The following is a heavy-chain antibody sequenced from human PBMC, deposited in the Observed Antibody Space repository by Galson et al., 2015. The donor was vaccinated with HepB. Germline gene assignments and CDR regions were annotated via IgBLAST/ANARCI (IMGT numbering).Heavy chain of an antibody. CDR2: ISGTAGTT. Sequence: LRLSCAASRFTFSSYAMTWVRQAPGKGLEWVSSISGTAGTTHYADSVKGRFTISRDNFKNTFYLQMNSLRAEDTAVYYCAKSQRGYTSAIDFDFWGQGTLVTVSS. D-gene: IGHD5-18*01. V-gene: IGHV3-23*01. J-gene: IGHJ4*02. CDR3: AKSQRGYTSAIDFDF. CDR1: RFTFSSYA.